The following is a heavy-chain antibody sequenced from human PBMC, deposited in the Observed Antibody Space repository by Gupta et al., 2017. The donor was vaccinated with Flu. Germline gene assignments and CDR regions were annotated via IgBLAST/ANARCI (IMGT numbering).Heavy chain of an antibody. V-gene: IGHV3-74*01. Sequence: EVQLVEPGGGLAQPGGPLRPACAASGFTFMSYRMPWVGQAPGKGLVGVSRIEADGSSTRYAESGEGRFTISRDDGKNTLYLKMKSLRAGDKGVYYCVRGSNCWNGFDYWGQGTLVTVSS. CDR2: IEADGSST. CDR1: GFTFMSYR. J-gene: IGHJ4*02. CDR3: VRGSNCWNGFDY. D-gene: IGHD1-1*01.